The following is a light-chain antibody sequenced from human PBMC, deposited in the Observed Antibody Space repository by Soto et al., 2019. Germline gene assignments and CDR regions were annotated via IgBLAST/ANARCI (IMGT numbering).Light chain of an antibody. CDR2: EDN. J-gene: IGLJ2*01. CDR1: SGNIASSF. V-gene: IGLV6-57*01. Sequence: NFMLTQPHSVSESPGKTVTISCTRSSGNIASSFVQWLQQRPGSSPTTVIYEDNQRPSGVPDRFSGSIDSSSNSASLTISGLETEDEADYYCLYYDYSGQVFGAGTKLTVL. CDR3: LYYDYSGQV.